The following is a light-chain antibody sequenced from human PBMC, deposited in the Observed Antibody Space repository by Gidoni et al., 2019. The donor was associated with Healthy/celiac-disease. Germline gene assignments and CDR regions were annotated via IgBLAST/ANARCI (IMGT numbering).Light chain of an antibody. V-gene: IGKV3-11*01. CDR1: QSVSSY. J-gene: IGKJ1*01. Sequence: EIVLTQSPATLSLSPGERATLSCRASQSVSSYLAWYQQKPGQAPRLLIYAASNRATGIPARFSVSGSGTDFTLTIIILEPEDFAVYYCQQRSNWPPWTFGQGTKVEIK. CDR3: QQRSNWPPWT. CDR2: AAS.